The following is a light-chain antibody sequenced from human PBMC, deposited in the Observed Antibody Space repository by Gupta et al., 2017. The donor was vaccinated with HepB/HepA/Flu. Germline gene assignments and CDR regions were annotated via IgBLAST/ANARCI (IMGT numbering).Light chain of an antibody. CDR3: QLYGASGA. CDR2: AAS. Sequence: IVLTQSPGPLSLSPGERATLSCRASQSVSSSFLAWYQQKPGQAPRLLIYAASSRARGITDRCSGGGSGADYTLTISGREYEDFAVYYWQLYGASGAYGGGTKVEFK. CDR1: QSVSSSF. V-gene: IGKV3-20*01. J-gene: IGKJ4*01.